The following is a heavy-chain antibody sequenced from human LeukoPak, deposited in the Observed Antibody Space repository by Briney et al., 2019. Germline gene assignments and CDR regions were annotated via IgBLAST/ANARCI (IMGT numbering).Heavy chain of an antibody. J-gene: IGHJ4*02. CDR3: ARGTSRYCSSTSCSYFDY. CDR2: INHSGST. D-gene: IGHD2-2*01. CDR1: GGSFSGYY. Sequence: SETLSLTCAVYGGSFSGYYWSWIRQPSGKGLEWIGEINHSGSTNYSPSLKSRVTISVDTSKNQFSLKLSSVTAADTAVYYCARGTSRYCSSTSCSYFDYWGQGTLVTVSS. V-gene: IGHV4-34*01.